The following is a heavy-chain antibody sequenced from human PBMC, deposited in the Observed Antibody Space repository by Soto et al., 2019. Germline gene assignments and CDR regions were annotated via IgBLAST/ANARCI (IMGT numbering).Heavy chain of an antibody. J-gene: IGHJ4*02. V-gene: IGHV3-23*01. Sequence: LRLSCAASGFTFSSYAMSWVRQAPGKGLEWVSAISGSGGSTYYADSVKGRFTISRDNSKNALYLQMNSLRAEDTAVYYCVKGPAPEDYWGQGTLVTVSS. CDR3: VKGPAPEDY. CDR2: ISGSGGST. CDR1: GFTFSSYA.